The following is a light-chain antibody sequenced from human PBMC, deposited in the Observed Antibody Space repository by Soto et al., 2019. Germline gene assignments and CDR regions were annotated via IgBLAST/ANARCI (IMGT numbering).Light chain of an antibody. CDR3: QQYGSSSWT. Sequence: EIVLTQSPGTLSLSPGERATLSCRASQSVSSSYFAWYQQRFGQAHRLLIYGASSRAAGIPDRFSGSGSGTGFTLTISRLEPEDFAVDYGQQYGSSSWTFGQGNKVEIK. V-gene: IGKV3-20*01. CDR1: QSVSSSY. J-gene: IGKJ1*01. CDR2: GAS.